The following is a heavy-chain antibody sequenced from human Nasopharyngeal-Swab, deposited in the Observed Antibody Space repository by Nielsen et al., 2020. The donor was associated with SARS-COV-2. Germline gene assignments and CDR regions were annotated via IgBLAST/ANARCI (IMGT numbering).Heavy chain of an antibody. CDR1: GYTFTSYG. CDR2: ISAYNGNT. V-gene: IGHV1-18*01. J-gene: IGHJ5*02. Sequence: ASVKVSCKASGYTFTSYGISWVRQAPGQGLERMGWISAYNGNTNYAQKLQGRVTMTTDTSTSTAYMELRSLRSDDTAVYYCARDPHIVVVPGNWFDPWGQGTLVTVSS. CDR3: ARDPHIVVVPGNWFDP. D-gene: IGHD2-2*01.